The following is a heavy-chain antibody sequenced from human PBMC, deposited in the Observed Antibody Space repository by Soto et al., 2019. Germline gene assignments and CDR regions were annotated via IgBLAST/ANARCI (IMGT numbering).Heavy chain of an antibody. CDR1: GFSVRTNY. D-gene: IGHD2-21*02. CDR3: ARAGVTPDFFDY. J-gene: IGHJ4*02. V-gene: IGHV3-53*02. CDR2: IESGGSI. Sequence: EVQLVETGGGLIQPGGSLRLSCAASGFSVRTNYMSWVRQAPGKGLEWVSVIESGGSIYYADSVKGRFIISRDYAKNTVYLQMNTLRVEDTAVYYCARAGVTPDFFDYWGQGTLVTVSS.